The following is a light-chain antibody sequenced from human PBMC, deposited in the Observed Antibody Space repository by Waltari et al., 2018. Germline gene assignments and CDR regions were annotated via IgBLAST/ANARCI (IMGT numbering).Light chain of an antibody. CDR3: SSYAGSSKGV. J-gene: IGLJ2*01. Sequence: QSALTQPASVSGSPGQSITIPCTGTSSDVGTSTRVSWYQQHPGKAPKLMIYAVSKRPSGVSDRFSGSKSGDMASLTISGLQPEDEAEYFCSSYAGSSKGVFGGGTKVTVL. CDR2: AVS. CDR1: SSDVGTSTR. V-gene: IGLV2-23*02.